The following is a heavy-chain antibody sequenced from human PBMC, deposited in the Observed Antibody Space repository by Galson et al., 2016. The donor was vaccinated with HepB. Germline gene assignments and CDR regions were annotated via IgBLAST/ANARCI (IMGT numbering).Heavy chain of an antibody. Sequence: SLRLSCAASGFTFSASAMHWVRQASGKGLEWVGRIKSKANSYATAYAASVKGRFTISRDDSKNTAYLQMNSLKTEDTAVYYCTRPEFMYSSGGGDNWGQGTLVTVSS. V-gene: IGHV3-73*01. J-gene: IGHJ4*02. CDR1: GFTFSASA. D-gene: IGHD6-19*01. CDR3: TRPEFMYSSGGGDN. CDR2: IKSKANSYAT.